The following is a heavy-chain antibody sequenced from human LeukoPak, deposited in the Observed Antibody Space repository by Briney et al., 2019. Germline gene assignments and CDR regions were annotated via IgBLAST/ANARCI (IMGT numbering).Heavy chain of an antibody. CDR1: GGSISSSSYY. CDR3: ARDQLLISSYAFDI. J-gene: IGHJ3*02. D-gene: IGHD2-2*01. Sequence: SETLSLTCTVSGGSISSSSYYWGWIRQPPGKGLEWIGSIYYSGSTYYNPSLKSRVTISVDTSKNQFSLKLNSVTAADTAVYYCARDQLLISSYAFDIWGQGTMVTVSS. V-gene: IGHV4-39*07. CDR2: IYYSGST.